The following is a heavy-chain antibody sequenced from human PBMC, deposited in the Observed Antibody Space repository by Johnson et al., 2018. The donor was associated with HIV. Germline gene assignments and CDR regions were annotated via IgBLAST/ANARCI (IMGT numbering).Heavy chain of an antibody. J-gene: IGHJ3*02. CDR2: ISHDGSNQ. V-gene: IGHV3-30*18. D-gene: IGHD2/OR15-2a*01. CDR1: GFTFRSYG. CDR3: AKSVRASSSGAFDI. Sequence: QVQLVESGGGLVQPGGSLRLSCAASGFTFRSYGMHWVRQAPGKGLEWVAVISHDGSNQYYVDSVKGRFTISRDNSNDTLFLQMNSLRAEDTAVYHCAKSVRASSSGAFDIWGQGTMVTVSS.